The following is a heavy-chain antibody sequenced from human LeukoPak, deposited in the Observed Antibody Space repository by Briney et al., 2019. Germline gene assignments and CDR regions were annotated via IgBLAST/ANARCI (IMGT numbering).Heavy chain of an antibody. D-gene: IGHD2-15*01. Sequence: SETLSLTCAVYGGSFSGYYWSWIRQPPGKGLEWIGEINHSGSTNYNPSLKSRVTISVDTSKNQFSLKLTSVTAADTAVYYCARSPGPATATTIFDFWGQGTLVTVSS. J-gene: IGHJ4*02. CDR2: INHSGST. CDR3: ARSPGPATATTIFDF. CDR1: GGSFSGYY. V-gene: IGHV4-34*01.